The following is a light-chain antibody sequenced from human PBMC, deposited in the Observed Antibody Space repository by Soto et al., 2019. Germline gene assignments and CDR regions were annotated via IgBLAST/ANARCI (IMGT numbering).Light chain of an antibody. J-gene: IGKJ2*01. Sequence: IALTQAPGTLSLSPVARATLSCRASQRVSSNYVAWYHHKPCQAPRLLIHGASISATGIPDKFSGSGSGTELTITISRLEPEDFAVYYYHQYGTLPYAFGQGTKLQIK. CDR1: QRVSSNY. V-gene: IGKV3-20*01. CDR3: HQYGTLPYA. CDR2: GAS.